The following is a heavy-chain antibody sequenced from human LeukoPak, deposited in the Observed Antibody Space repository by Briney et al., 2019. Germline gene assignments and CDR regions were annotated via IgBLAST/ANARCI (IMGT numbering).Heavy chain of an antibody. CDR2: ISGSGGTT. CDR3: AKHRRIAARSIFDY. V-gene: IGHV3-23*01. CDR1: GFTFSSYA. D-gene: IGHD6-6*01. Sequence: GGSLRLSCAASGFTFSSYAMNWVRQAPGKGLEWVSGISGSGGTTFFADSVKGRFTIFRDNSENTLYLQMNSLRAEDTAVYYCAKHRRIAARSIFDYWGQGTLVTVSS. J-gene: IGHJ4*02.